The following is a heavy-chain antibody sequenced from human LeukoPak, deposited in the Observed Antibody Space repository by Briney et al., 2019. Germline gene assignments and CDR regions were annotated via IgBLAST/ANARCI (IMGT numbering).Heavy chain of an antibody. V-gene: IGHV3-15*01. J-gene: IGHJ4*02. CDR3: AASLGHLPYYFDY. CDR2: VKSKTDGGTT. Sequence: GGSLRLSCAASGFTFNKAWMSWVRQAPGKGLEWIGRVKSKTDGGTTDYAAPVKGRFTISRDDSKNTLYLQMTSLETEDTAVYYCAASLGHLPYYFDYWGQGTLVTVSS. CDR1: GFTFNKAW. D-gene: IGHD3-16*01.